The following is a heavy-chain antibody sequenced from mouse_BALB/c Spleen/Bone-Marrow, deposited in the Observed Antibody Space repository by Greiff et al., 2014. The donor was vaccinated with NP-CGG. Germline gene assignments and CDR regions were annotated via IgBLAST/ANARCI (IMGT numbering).Heavy chain of an antibody. CDR3: VRGYYYGSCPFDY. V-gene: IGHV2-9-2*01. CDR2: IWTGGGT. D-gene: IGHD1-1*01. J-gene: IGHJ2*01. CDR1: GFSLTSYD. Sequence: VMLVESGPGLVAPSQSLSITCTVSGFSLTSYDISWIRQPPGKGLEWLGVIWTGGGTNYNSAFMSRLSITKDNSKSQVFLKMNSLQTGDTAIYYCVRGYYYGSCPFDYWGQGTTLTVSS.